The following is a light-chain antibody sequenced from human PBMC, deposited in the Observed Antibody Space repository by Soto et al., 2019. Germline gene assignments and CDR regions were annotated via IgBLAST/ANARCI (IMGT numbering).Light chain of an antibody. CDR2: EVS. J-gene: IGLJ2*01. Sequence: QSVLTQPASVSGSPGQSITISCTGASSDIGTYDYVSWYQQHPGKAPKLMIFEVSNRPSGISDRFSGSKSGNTASLTISGLQAEDEADYYCSSYTSRSTPLVFGGGTKLTVL. V-gene: IGLV2-14*01. CDR1: SSDIGTYDY. CDR3: SSYTSRSTPLV.